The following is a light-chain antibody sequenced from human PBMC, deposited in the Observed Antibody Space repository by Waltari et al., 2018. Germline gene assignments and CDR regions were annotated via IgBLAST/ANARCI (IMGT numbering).Light chain of an antibody. V-gene: IGKV4-1*01. CDR3: QQYYSPPIT. CDR2: WAS. J-gene: IGKJ5*01. CDR1: QSVLYSSNNKNY. Sequence: DIVMTQSPDSLAVSLGERASINCKSSQSVLYSSNNKNYLAWYQQKPGQPTKLLISWASTRESGVPDRFSGSGSGTDFTLTISSLQAEDVAVYYCQQYYSPPITFGQGTRLDIK.